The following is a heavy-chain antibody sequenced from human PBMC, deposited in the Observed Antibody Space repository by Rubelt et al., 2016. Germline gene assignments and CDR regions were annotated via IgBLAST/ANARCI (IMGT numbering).Heavy chain of an antibody. CDR2: ISGSAGMT. CDR1: GFSFNTYA. CDR3: SSAVAAGLDY. J-gene: IGHJ4*02. V-gene: IGHV3-23*01. Sequence: VGSLRLSCAASGFSFNTYAMSWVRQAPGKGLEWVSAISGSAGMTYYSDSVKGRFTISRDNSKHTLYRQMNSLRAEDTAVYYCSSAVAAGLDYWGQGTLVTVSS.